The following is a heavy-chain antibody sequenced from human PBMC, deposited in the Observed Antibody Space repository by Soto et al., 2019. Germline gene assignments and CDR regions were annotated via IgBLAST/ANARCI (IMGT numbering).Heavy chain of an antibody. D-gene: IGHD2-2*01. CDR3: ASGRRVYCSSFLPCPRNY. Sequence: EVQLLESGGGLVQPGGSLRLSCAASGFTFSTYAMSWVRQAQGKWLEWVSGISSNGGFTAYADSVKGRLTVSRDNSKNSTYLHMHRLIAEYTVAYCAASGRRVYCSSFLPCPRNYGGQGTQVTVSS. J-gene: IGHJ4*02. V-gene: IGHV3-23*01. CDR1: GFTFSTYA. CDR2: ISSNGGFT.